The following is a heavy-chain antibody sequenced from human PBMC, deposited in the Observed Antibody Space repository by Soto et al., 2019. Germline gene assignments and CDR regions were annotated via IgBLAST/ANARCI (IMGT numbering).Heavy chain of an antibody. V-gene: IGHV3-30*18. CDR1: GFTFSSYG. CDR2: ISYDGSNK. CDR3: AKDQGWLQLTVDF. D-gene: IGHD5-12*01. Sequence: QVQLVESGRGVVQPGRSLRLSCAASGFTFSSYGMHWVRQAPGKGLEWVAVISYDGSNKYYADSVKGRFTISRDNSKNTLYLQMNSLRAEDTAVYYCAKDQGWLQLTVDFWGQGTLVTVSS. J-gene: IGHJ4*02.